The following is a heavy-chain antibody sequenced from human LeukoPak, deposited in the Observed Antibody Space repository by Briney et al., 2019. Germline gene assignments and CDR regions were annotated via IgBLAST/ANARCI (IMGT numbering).Heavy chain of an antibody. V-gene: IGHV3-23*01. J-gene: IGHJ3*02. CDR2: ISGSGGST. Sequence: GGSLRLSCAASGFTFSSYAMSWVRQAPGKGLEWVSAISGSGGSTYYADSVKGRFTISRDTSKNTLYLQMNSLRAEDTAVYYCAKGWSGSDAFDIWGQGTMVTVSS. CDR1: GFTFSSYA. CDR3: AKGWSGSDAFDI. D-gene: IGHD3-3*01.